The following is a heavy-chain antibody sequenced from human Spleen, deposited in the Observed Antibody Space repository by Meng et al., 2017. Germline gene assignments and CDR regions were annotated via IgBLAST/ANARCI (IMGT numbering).Heavy chain of an antibody. CDR1: GFTFSRYW. D-gene: IGHD5-12*01. Sequence: EVQLVESGGRLVQPGGSLRLSCAASGFTFSRYWMHWVRQVPGQGLVWVSRINPDGSSTSYADSVKGRFTISRDNAKNTLYLQMTGLRAEDTAVYYCSKDYTGSDDYWGQGTLVTVSS. V-gene: IGHV3-74*01. CDR2: INPDGSST. CDR3: SKDYTGSDDY. J-gene: IGHJ4*02.